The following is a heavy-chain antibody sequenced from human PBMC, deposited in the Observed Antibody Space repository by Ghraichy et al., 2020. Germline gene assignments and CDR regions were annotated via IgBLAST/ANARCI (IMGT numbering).Heavy chain of an antibody. J-gene: IGHJ3*02. V-gene: IGHV3-73*01. D-gene: IGHD2-21*01. CDR3: KVWSPRGHDAFDI. Sequence: GGSLRLSCAASGFTFSGSAMHWVRQASGKGLEWVGRIRSKANSYATAYAASVKGRFTISRDDSKNTAYLQMNSLKTEDTAVYYCKVWSPRGHDAFDIWGQGTMVTVSS. CDR1: GFTFSGSA. CDR2: IRSKANSYAT.